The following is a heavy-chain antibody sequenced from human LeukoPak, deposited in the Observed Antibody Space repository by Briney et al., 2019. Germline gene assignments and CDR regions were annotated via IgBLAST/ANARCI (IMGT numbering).Heavy chain of an antibody. CDR2: IYYSGST. CDR3: ARQDQLYSSGWSTVAPSFDY. Sequence: PSETLSLTCTVSGGSISSSSYYWGWIRQPPGKGLEWIGSIYYSGSTYYNPSLKSRVTISVDTSKNQFSQKLSSVTAADTAVYYCARQDQLYSSGWSTVAPSFDYWGQGTLVTVSS. CDR1: GGSISSSSYY. D-gene: IGHD6-19*01. J-gene: IGHJ4*02. V-gene: IGHV4-39*01.